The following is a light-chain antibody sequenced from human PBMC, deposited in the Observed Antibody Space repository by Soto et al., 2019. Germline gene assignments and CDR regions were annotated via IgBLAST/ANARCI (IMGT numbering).Light chain of an antibody. Sequence: DIQMTQSPSALSASTGDRVTITCQASQDIRNYLNWYQQKPGKAPKLLIYDASKLQTGVPSRFRGSGSGTTFTFIISSLQPEDFAIYYCQQYDKLVTFGQGTKVE. CDR2: DAS. CDR1: QDIRNY. V-gene: IGKV1-33*01. J-gene: IGKJ1*01. CDR3: QQYDKLVT.